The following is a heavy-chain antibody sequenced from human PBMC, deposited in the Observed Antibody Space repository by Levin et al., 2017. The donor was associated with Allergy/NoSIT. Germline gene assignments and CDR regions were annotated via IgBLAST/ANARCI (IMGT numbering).Heavy chain of an antibody. CDR3: ARILTHDILTGSWA. J-gene: IGHJ5*02. V-gene: IGHV3-30-3*01. D-gene: IGHD3-9*01. CDR1: GFIFSDYA. CDR2: TSYDGSTR. Sequence: GGSLRPSCEASGFIFSDYAMHWVRQTPDKRLEWVAVTSYDGSTRYYTNSVKGRFSISRDNSKNMLFLQMSSLKVEDSAVYYCARILTHDILTGSWAWGQGTPVNVSS.